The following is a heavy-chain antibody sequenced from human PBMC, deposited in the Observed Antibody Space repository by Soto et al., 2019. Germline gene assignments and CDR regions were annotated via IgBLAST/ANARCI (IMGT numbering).Heavy chain of an antibody. D-gene: IGHD3-16*01. CDR1: GGSISSYY. J-gene: IGHJ5*02. V-gene: IGHV4-59*01. CDR3: TRVGGINWFDP. CDR2: IYYTGTT. Sequence: SETLSLTCTVSGGSISSYYWSWIRQPPGKGLEWIGYIYYTGTTNYNPSLKSRVTISVDTSKNQFSLKLSSVTTADTAVYYCTRVGGINWFDPWGQGTLVTVSS.